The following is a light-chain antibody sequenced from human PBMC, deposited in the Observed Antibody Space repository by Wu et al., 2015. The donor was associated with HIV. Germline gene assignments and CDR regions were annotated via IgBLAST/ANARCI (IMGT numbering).Light chain of an antibody. CDR2: DAS. Sequence: DIVLTQSPATLSLSPGKRATLSCRASQSVRTYLAWYQQKPGQAPRLLMYDASNRATGIPVRFSGSGSGTDFTLTISSLEPEDFAVYYCQQRSNWPLTFGQGTRLEIK. V-gene: IGKV3-11*01. CDR3: QQRSNWPLT. J-gene: IGKJ5*01. CDR1: QSVRTY.